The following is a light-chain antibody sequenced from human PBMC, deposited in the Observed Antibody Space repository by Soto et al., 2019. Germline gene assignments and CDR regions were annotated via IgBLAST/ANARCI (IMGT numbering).Light chain of an antibody. CDR3: QQYNSWPPWT. V-gene: IGKV3-15*01. Sequence: EIVMTQSPATLSLSPGERATLSCRASQSISGKLAGYQHRPGQAPRLLIYDASIRATGIPARFSGSGSGTAFTLNIRSLQSEDFALYYCQQYNSWPPWTFGQGTKVEIK. J-gene: IGKJ1*01. CDR1: QSISGK. CDR2: DAS.